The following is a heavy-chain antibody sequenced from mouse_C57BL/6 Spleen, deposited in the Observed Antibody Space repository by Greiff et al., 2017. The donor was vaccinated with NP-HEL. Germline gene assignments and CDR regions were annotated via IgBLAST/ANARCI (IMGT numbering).Heavy chain of an antibody. Sequence: EVKLQESGEGLVKPGGSLKLSCAASGFTFSSYAMSWVRQTPEKRLEWVAYISSGGDYIYYADTVKGRFTISRDNARNTLYLQMSSLKSEDTAMYYCTRDRNGFDYWGQGTTLTVSS. CDR2: ISSGGDYI. CDR3: TRDRNGFDY. V-gene: IGHV5-9-1*02. CDR1: GFTFSSYA. J-gene: IGHJ2*01.